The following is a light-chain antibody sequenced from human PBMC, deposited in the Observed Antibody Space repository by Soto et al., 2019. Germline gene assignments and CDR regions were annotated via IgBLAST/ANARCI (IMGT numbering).Light chain of an antibody. CDR2: EVS. CDR3: TSYSRYRVLV. J-gene: IGLJ3*02. CDR1: SSDIGGYKY. Sequence: QSVLTQPASVSGSLGQSITISCTVTSSDIGGYKYVSWYQQHPGKAPKLIIFEVSNRPAGVSDRFSGSNSGNTASLTISGLQAEDEADYYFTSYSRYRVLVFGGGTKVTVL. V-gene: IGLV2-14*01.